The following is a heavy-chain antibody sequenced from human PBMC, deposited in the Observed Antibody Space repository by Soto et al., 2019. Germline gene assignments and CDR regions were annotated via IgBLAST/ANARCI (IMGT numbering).Heavy chain of an antibody. CDR1: GDSISSHY. CDR3: ARVWGGAFDI. J-gene: IGHJ3*02. Sequence: SDTLSLTCAVSGDSISSHYCMWIRQPPGKGLEWIGYIYYSGSTNYNPSLKSRVTISVDTSKNQFSLKLSSVTAADTAVYYCARVWGGAFDIWGQGTMVTVSS. D-gene: IGHD3-10*01. CDR2: IYYSGST. V-gene: IGHV4-59*11.